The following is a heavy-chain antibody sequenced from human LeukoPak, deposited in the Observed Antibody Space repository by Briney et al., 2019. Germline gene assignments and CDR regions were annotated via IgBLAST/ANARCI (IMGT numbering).Heavy chain of an antibody. V-gene: IGHV1-18*01. CDR1: GYSFTSYG. Sequence: ASVKVSCKASGYSFTSYGISWVRQAPGQGLEWMGWVSAYNGYTNHAQKVQGRVTMTTDTSTTTAYMELRSLRSDDTAVYYCARRHCRGGSCYFDYWGQGTLVTVSS. J-gene: IGHJ4*02. D-gene: IGHD2-15*01. CDR3: ARRHCRGGSCYFDY. CDR2: VSAYNGYT.